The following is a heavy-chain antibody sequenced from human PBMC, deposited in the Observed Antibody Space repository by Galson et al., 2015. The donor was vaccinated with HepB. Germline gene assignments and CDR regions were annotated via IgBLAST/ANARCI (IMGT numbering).Heavy chain of an antibody. CDR3: ARGGVNYGVYGTDD. J-gene: IGHJ6*02. CDR2: IWSDGSNK. V-gene: IGHV3-33*01. D-gene: IGHD3-16*01. Sequence: SLRLSCAASGFTLSTYGMHWVRLAPGKGLEWVAVIWSDGSNKYYADSVKARFTISRDISKNMLYLQMNSLRAEDTAVYYCARGGVNYGVYGTDDWGQGTTVTVSS. CDR1: GFTLSTYG.